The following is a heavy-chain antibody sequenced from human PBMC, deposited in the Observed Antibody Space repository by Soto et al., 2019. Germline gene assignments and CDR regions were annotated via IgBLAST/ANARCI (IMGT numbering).Heavy chain of an antibody. CDR2: TYYRSKWYT. J-gene: IGHJ4*01. Sequence: HTLPRSGARSVGSVSSTRRSSYCFRQSPSRGLEWLGRTYYRSKWYTDYAVSVKGRISINPDTSKNQFSVQLNSVTPEDPAVYNSARGAREFDFWGHGTLVTVSS. CDR1: VGSVSSTRRS. CDR3: ARGAREFDF. V-gene: IGHV6-1*01. D-gene: IGHD1-26*01.